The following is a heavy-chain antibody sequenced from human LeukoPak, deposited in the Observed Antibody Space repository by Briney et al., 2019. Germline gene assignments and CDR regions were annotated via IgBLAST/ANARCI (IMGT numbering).Heavy chain of an antibody. CDR1: GGSISSSSYY. V-gene: IGHV4-39*01. CDR2: IYYSGST. J-gene: IGHJ4*02. Sequence: SETLSLTCTVSGGSISSSSYYWGWIRQPPGKGLEWIGSIYYSGSTYYNPSLKSRVTISVDTSKNQFSLKLSSVTAADTAVYYCASSWSYSSGWSYFDYWGQGTLVTVSS. D-gene: IGHD6-19*01. CDR3: ASSWSYSSGWSYFDY.